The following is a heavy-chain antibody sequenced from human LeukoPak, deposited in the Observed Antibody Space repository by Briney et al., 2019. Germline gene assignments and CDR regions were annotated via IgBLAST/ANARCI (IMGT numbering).Heavy chain of an antibody. Sequence: GASVKVSCKASGYTFTSYDINWVRQATGQGLEWMGWMNPNSGNTGYAQKFQGRVTITRNTSISTAYMELSSLRSEDTAVYYYARTAVGHYYYYMDVWGKGTTVTVSS. V-gene: IGHV1-8*03. D-gene: IGHD4-17*01. J-gene: IGHJ6*03. CDR3: ARTAVGHYYYYMDV. CDR1: GYTFTSYD. CDR2: MNPNSGNT.